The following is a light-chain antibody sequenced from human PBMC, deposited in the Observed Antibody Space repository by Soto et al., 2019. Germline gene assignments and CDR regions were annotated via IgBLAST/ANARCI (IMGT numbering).Light chain of an antibody. CDR1: ETIIDY. Sequence: DIQMSQSPSSLSASVGDSVTITCRASETIIDYLNWYQQQPGEAPKLLIFSASSLHSGVPSRFRGSGSGTHFTLTISSLQPEDFANYFCQQSFSAPRTFGQGTKL. CDR3: QQSFSAPRT. J-gene: IGKJ2*01. CDR2: SAS. V-gene: IGKV1-39*01.